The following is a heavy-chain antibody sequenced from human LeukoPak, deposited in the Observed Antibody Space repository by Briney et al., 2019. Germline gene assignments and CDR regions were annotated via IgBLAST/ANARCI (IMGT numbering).Heavy chain of an antibody. CDR1: GDSIIRSGNY. J-gene: IGHJ4*02. CDR3: ASRPFSSLDY. CDR2: IYSGGTT. D-gene: IGHD2/OR15-2a*01. Sequence: PETLSLTCSVSGDSIIRSGNYWGWIRQAPGKGLEWVANIYSGGTTYYNPSLKSRVIISVDTSKNQVSLKLSSVTAADTAFYYCASRPFSSLDYWGQGTLVSVSS. V-gene: IGHV4-39*01.